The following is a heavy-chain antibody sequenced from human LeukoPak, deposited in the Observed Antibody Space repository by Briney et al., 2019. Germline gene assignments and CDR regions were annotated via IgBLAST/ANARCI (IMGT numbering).Heavy chain of an antibody. Sequence: PGESLKISCKGSGYIFTSYWISWVRQMPGKGLEWMGRIDPSDSYTNYSPSFQGHVTISADKSISTAYLQWSSLKASDTAMYYCARWGGEEPYYFDYWGQGTLVTVSS. D-gene: IGHD2-15*01. CDR1: GYIFTSYW. V-gene: IGHV5-10-1*01. CDR3: ARWGGEEPYYFDY. J-gene: IGHJ4*02. CDR2: IDPSDSYT.